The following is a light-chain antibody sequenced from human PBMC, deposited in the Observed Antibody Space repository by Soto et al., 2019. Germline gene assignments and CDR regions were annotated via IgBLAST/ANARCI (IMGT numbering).Light chain of an antibody. V-gene: IGKV3-15*01. Sequence: EIVLTQSPGTLSLSPVERATLSCRASQSVTDNLAWYQQKPGQAPRLLIYGASTRASGIPARFSGSGSGTDFTLTISSLQSEDFAVYYCQQSNSWPRTFGQGTKVDIK. CDR2: GAS. J-gene: IGKJ1*01. CDR3: QQSNSWPRT. CDR1: QSVTDN.